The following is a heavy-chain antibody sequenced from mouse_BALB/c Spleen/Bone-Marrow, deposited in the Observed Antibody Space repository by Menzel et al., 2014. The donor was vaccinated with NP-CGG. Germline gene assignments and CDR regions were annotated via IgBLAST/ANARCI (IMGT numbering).Heavy chain of an antibody. CDR3: TSWDY. J-gene: IGHJ2*01. CDR2: IYPGSGST. CDR1: GYTFTSYW. Sequence: LQQPGSELVRPGASVKLSCKASGYTFTSYWMHWVKQRHGQGLEWIGNIYPGSGSTSYDGKFKSKGTLTVDTSSSTAYMHLSSLTSEDSAVYYCTSWDYWGQGITLTVSS. V-gene: IGHV1S22*01.